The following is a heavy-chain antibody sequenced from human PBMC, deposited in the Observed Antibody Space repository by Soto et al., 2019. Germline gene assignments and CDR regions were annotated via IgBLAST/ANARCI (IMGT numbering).Heavy chain of an antibody. Sequence: SPRLSCAVSGFTFNSYSMNWVRQAPGKGLEWVSSISSFSNYMYYTDSVKGRFTISRDNAKNSLYVQMSSLRAEDTAIYYCARLRYYDSSGSLLGFDPWGQGTLVTVSS. CDR2: ISSFSNYM. D-gene: IGHD3-22*01. V-gene: IGHV3-21*01. CDR3: ARLRYYDSSGSLLGFDP. J-gene: IGHJ5*02. CDR1: GFTFNSYS.